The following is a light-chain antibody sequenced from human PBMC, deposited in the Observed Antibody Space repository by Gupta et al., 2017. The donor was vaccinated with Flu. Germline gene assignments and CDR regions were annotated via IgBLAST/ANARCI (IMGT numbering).Light chain of an antibody. CDR3: MQGKQWPHT. J-gene: IGKJ2*01. Sequence: DVVMTQSPLSLPVTLGQPASIFCRSSQSVVHSDGHTFLNWFQQRPGQSPRRLIDKGSNRDSGVPDRFSGSGSGNDFTLIISRVEAEDVGIYYCMQGKQWPHTFGQGTKLDIK. CDR1: QSVVHSDGHTF. V-gene: IGKV2-30*02. CDR2: KGS.